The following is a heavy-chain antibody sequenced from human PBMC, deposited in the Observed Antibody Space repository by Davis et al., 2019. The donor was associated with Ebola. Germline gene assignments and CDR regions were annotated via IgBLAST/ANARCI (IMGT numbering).Heavy chain of an antibody. D-gene: IGHD2-15*01. CDR2: IAYDGSNT. V-gene: IGHV3-30-3*01. J-gene: IGHJ3*02. CDR1: GFTFSSNG. CDR3: ARDRCSGESCYRNSFDI. Sequence: GESLKISCAASGFTFSSNGMHWVRQAPGKGLEWVAIIAYDGSNTYYEDSVKGRFTIPRDNPKNTLFLQMNSLRVEDTAVYYCARDRCSGESCYRNSFDIWGQGTMVSVSS.